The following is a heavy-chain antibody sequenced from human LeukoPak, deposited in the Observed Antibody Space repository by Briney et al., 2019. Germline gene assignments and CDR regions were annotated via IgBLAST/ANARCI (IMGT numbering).Heavy chain of an antibody. Sequence: PSETLSLTCAVSGGSISSYYWSWIRQPPGKGLEWIGYIYYSGSTNYNPSLKSRVTISVDTSKNQFSLKLSSVTAADTAVYYCARVLWDFWSGYSNYYYYMDVWGKGTTVTVSS. CDR1: GGSISSYY. V-gene: IGHV4-59*01. CDR2: IYYSGST. D-gene: IGHD3-3*01. J-gene: IGHJ6*03. CDR3: ARVLWDFWSGYSNYYYYMDV.